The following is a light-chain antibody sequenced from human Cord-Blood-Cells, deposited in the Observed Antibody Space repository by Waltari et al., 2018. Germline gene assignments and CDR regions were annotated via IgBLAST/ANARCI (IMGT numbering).Light chain of an antibody. V-gene: IGKV4-1*01. Sequence: DIVMTQSPDSLAVSLGERATIHCKSSQSVLYSSNNKNYLSWYQQKPGQPPKLLIYWASTQESGVPDRFSGSGSGTDFTLTISSLQAEDVAVYYCQQYYSTPPTFGQGTKVEIK. CDR1: QSVLYSSNNKNY. CDR2: WAS. J-gene: IGKJ1*01. CDR3: QQYYSTPPT.